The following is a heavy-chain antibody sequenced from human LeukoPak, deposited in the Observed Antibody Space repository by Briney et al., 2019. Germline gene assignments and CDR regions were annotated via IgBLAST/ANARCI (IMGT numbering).Heavy chain of an antibody. D-gene: IGHD2-15*01. V-gene: IGHV1-69*16. CDR2: IIPILGTA. CDR3: ARGNYCSGGSCYDGAFDY. CDR1: RGTFNSYS. J-gene: IGHJ4*02. Sequence: GASVKVSCKASRGTFNSYSISWVRQAPGQGLEWMGGIIPILGTANYAQKFQGRVTMTRDTSTSTVYMGLSSLRSDDTAVYYCARGNYCSGGSCYDGAFDYWGQGTLVTVSS.